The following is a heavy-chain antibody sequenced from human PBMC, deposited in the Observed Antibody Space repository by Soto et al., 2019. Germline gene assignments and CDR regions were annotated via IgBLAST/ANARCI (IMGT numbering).Heavy chain of an antibody. CDR3: TRDEYYDFWSGYRGPDAIDI. CDR1: GFTFGDYA. D-gene: IGHD3-3*01. Sequence: GGSLRLSCTASGFTFGDYAMSWFRQAPGKGLEWVGFIRSKAYGGTTEYAASVKGRFTISRDDSKSIAYLQMNSLKTEDTAVYYCTRDEYYDFWSGYRGPDAIDIWGQATMVTVSS. J-gene: IGHJ3*02. CDR2: IRSKAYGGTT. V-gene: IGHV3-49*03.